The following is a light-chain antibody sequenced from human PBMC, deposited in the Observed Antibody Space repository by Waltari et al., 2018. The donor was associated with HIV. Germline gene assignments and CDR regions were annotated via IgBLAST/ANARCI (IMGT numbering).Light chain of an antibody. V-gene: IGLV2-14*01. CDR3: CSYTDTRNVGVV. J-gene: IGLJ2*01. CDR2: EGT. CDR1: CRDVGNYNF. Sequence: QSALTQPASVSGSPGQSITIYCSGTCRDVGNYNFVSLYQPHTGKVPKLLIYEGTNRPSGVYKRCSASKSGNTASLTISGLQAEDEAAYYCCSYTDTRNVGVVFGGGTKLTVL.